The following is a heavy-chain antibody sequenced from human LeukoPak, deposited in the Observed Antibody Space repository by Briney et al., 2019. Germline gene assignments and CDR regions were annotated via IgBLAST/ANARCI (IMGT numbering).Heavy chain of an antibody. J-gene: IGHJ4*02. CDR3: ARGYYDSSGYYHEGY. CDR1: GGSISSGSYY. V-gene: IGHV4-61*02. Sequence: SQTLSLTCTVSGGSISSGSYYWSWIRQPAGKGLEWIGRIYTSGSTNYNPSLKSRVTIPVDTSKNQFSLKLCSVTAADTAVYYCARGYYDSSGYYHEGYWGQGTLVTVSS. CDR2: IYTSGST. D-gene: IGHD3-22*01.